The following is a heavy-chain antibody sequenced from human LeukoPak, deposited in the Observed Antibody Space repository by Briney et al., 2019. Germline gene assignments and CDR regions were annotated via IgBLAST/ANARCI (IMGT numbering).Heavy chain of an antibody. Sequence: SETLSLTCTVSGGSISSSSYYWGWIRQPPGKGLEWIGYIYYSGSTNYNPSLKSRVTISVDTSKNQFSLKLSSVTAAGTAVYYCARVVDQWELLPWGQGTLVIVSS. CDR2: IYYSGST. CDR1: GGSISSSSYY. J-gene: IGHJ4*02. CDR3: ARVVDQWELLP. D-gene: IGHD1-26*01. V-gene: IGHV4-61*05.